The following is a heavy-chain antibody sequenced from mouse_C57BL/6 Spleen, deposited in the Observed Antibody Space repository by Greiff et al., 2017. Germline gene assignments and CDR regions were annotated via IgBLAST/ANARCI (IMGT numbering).Heavy chain of an antibody. CDR3: ARPHYYGSSYYAMDY. J-gene: IGHJ4*01. V-gene: IGHV5-17*01. Sequence: DVMLVESGGGLVKPGGSLKLSCAASGFTFSDYGMHWVRQAPEKGLEWVAYISSGSSTIYYADTVKGRFTISRDNAKNTLFLQMTSLRSEDTAMYYCARPHYYGSSYYAMDYWGQGTSVTVSS. CDR2: ISSGSSTI. D-gene: IGHD1-1*01. CDR1: GFTFSDYG.